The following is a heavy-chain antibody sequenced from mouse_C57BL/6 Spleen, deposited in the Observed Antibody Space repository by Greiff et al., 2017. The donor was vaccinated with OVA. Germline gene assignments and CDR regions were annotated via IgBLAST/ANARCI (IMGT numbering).Heavy chain of an antibody. Sequence: QVQLKQSGAELVRPGASVKLSCKASGYTFTDSYINWVKQRPGQGLEWIARIYPGSGNTYYNEKFKGKAPLTAAKSSSTAYMQLSSLTSEDAAVYFCARSSYDYDVAYWGQGTLVTVSA. J-gene: IGHJ3*01. CDR1: GYTFTDSY. CDR2: IYPGSGNT. D-gene: IGHD2-4*01. V-gene: IGHV1-76*01. CDR3: ARSSYDYDVAY.